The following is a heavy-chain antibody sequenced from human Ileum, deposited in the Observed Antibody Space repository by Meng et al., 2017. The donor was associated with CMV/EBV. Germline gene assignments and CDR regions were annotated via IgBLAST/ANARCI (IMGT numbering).Heavy chain of an antibody. D-gene: IGHD6-13*01. Sequence: ASVKVSCKASGYTFTSYDMHWVRQAPGQGLEWMGIINPSGGSTSSAQKFQGRLTMTRDTSTSMVYMELSSLTSEDTAMYYCARVQRQLVRRGRPYWYFDLWGHGTQVTVSS. CDR1: GYTFTSYD. CDR3: ARVQRQLVRRGRPYWYFDL. V-gene: IGHV1-46*01. J-gene: IGHJ2*01. CDR2: INPSGGST.